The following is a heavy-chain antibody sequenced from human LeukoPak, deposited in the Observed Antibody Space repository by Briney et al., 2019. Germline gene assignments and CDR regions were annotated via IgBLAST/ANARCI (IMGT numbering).Heavy chain of an antibody. Sequence: PGGSLRLSCAASGFTLDDYAMHWVRQAPGKGLEWVSGISWNRGSIGYADSVKGRFTISREKDKNSLSLQMNSLRAEDTALYYCARARVGATELIDCWGQGTLVTVSS. CDR3: ARARVGATELIDC. CDR1: GFTLDDYA. CDR2: ISWNRGSI. J-gene: IGHJ4*02. D-gene: IGHD1-26*01. V-gene: IGHV3-9*01.